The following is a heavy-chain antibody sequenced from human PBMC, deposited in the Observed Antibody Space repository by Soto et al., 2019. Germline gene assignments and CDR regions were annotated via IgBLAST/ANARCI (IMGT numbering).Heavy chain of an antibody. CDR1: GYSFTSYW. Sequence: GESLKISCKGSGYSFTSYWIGWVRQMPGKGLEGVGIIYPGDSNTRYSPSFQGQVSTSADKSISSAYLQWSSLKASDTAMYYCARQGYCSNTACYSVDYWGQGTLVTVSS. CDR3: ARQGYCSNTACYSVDY. J-gene: IGHJ4*02. CDR2: IYPGDSNT. V-gene: IGHV5-51*01. D-gene: IGHD2-2*02.